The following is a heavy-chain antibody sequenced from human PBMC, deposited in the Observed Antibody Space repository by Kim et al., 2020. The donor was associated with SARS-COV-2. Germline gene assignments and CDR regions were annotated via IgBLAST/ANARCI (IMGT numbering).Heavy chain of an antibody. J-gene: IGHJ4*02. CDR3: ARDRGYCSSTSCYTLGY. Sequence: GGSLRLSCAASGFTFSSYGMHWVRQAPGKGLEWVAVIWYDGSNKYYADSVKGRFTISRDNSKNTLYLQMNSLRAEDTAVYYCARDRGYCSSTSCYTLGYWGQGTLVTVSS. D-gene: IGHD2-2*02. V-gene: IGHV3-33*01. CDR2: IWYDGSNK. CDR1: GFTFSSYG.